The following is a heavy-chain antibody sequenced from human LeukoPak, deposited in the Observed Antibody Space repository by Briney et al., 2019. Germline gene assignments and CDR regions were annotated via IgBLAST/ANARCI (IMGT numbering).Heavy chain of an antibody. CDR3: AEGIAAAWNSSWFDP. Sequence: PSETLSLTCAVSGYSISSGYYWGWIRQPPGKGLEWIGSIYHSGSTYYNPSLKSRVTISVDTSKNQFSLTLSSVTAADTAVYYCAEGIAAAWNSSWFDPWGQGTLVTVSS. V-gene: IGHV4-38-2*01. CDR2: IYHSGST. D-gene: IGHD6-13*01. J-gene: IGHJ5*02. CDR1: GYSISSGYY.